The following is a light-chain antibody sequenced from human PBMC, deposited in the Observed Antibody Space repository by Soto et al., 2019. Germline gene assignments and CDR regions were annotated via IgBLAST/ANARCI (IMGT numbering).Light chain of an antibody. CDR1: QSVSSSY. Sequence: EIVLTHSPVTLSLSPWERSTLSCRASQSVSSSYLAWYQQKPGQAPRLLIYGASSGATGIPDRFSGSGSGTDFTLTISRLEPEDFAVYYCQQYGSSPFFTFGPGTKVDIK. V-gene: IGKV3-20*01. CDR2: GAS. CDR3: QQYGSSPFFT. J-gene: IGKJ3*01.